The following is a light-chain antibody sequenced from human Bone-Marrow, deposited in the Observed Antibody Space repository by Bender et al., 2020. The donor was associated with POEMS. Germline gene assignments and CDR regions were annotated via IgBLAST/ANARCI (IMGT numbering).Light chain of an antibody. Sequence: SFELAQSPSVSVSPGQTARITCSADGLSMHYSYWYRQQPGQAPVLLIYKDSERPSGIPERFSGSSSGTTATLTINGVRAEDEADYYCHSADSSGTWVFGGGTKLTVL. CDR1: GLSMHY. V-gene: IGLV3-25*03. J-gene: IGLJ3*02. CDR2: KDS. CDR3: HSADSSGTWV.